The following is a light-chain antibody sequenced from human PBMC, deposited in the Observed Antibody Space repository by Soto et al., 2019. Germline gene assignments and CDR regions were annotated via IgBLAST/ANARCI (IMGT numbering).Light chain of an antibody. CDR1: SSDVGTYNY. CDR2: EVS. V-gene: IGLV2-14*01. CDR3: TSYTRDTALV. J-gene: IGLJ1*01. Sequence: QSALTQPASVSGSPGQSITISCTGTSSDVGTYNYVSWYQHHPGKAPKLIIYEVSNRPSGVSNRFSGSKSGSTSSLTISGLKAEDEADYHCTSYTRDTALVFGTGTKLTVL.